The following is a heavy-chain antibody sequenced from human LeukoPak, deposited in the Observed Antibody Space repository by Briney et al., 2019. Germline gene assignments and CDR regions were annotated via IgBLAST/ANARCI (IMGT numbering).Heavy chain of an antibody. CDR1: GGSISRYY. CDR3: ARGGDIVVVSAAIDYYYYYYMDV. D-gene: IGHD2-2*01. J-gene: IGHJ6*03. CDR2: IYYSGST. V-gene: IGHV4-59*01. Sequence: SETLSLTCTVSGGSISRYYWSWIRQPPGKGLEWIGCIYYSGSTNYNPSLKSRVTISVDTSKNQFSLKLSSVTAADTAVYYCARGGDIVVVSAAIDYYYYYYMDVWGKGSTVTVSS.